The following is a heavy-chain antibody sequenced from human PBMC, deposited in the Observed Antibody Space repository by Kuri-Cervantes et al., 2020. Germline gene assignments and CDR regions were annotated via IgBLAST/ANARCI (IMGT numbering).Heavy chain of an antibody. J-gene: IGHJ5*02. D-gene: IGHD3-16*01. Sequence: SVKVSCKASGGTFSSYAISWVRQAPGQGLEWMGGIIPIFGTANYAQKFQGRVTMTRGTSTSTDYMELNSLRSEDTAVYFCARDNSFQDKVWWMDAWGQGTLVTVSS. V-gene: IGHV1-69*05. CDR3: ARDNSFQDKVWWMDA. CDR2: IIPIFGTA. CDR1: GGTFSSYA.